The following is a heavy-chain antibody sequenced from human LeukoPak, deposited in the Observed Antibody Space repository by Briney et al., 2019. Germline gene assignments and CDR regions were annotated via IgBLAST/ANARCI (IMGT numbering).Heavy chain of an antibody. CDR1: GGSISSSSYY. D-gene: IGHD3-22*01. Sequence: SETLSLTCTVSGGSISSSSYYWGWIRQPPGKGLEWIGSIYYSGSTYYNPSLKSRVTISVDTSKNQFSLKLNSVTPEDTAVYYCAREDTSGYYSAFDYWGQGTLVTVSS. J-gene: IGHJ4*02. CDR3: AREDTSGYYSAFDY. V-gene: IGHV4-39*02. CDR2: IYYSGST.